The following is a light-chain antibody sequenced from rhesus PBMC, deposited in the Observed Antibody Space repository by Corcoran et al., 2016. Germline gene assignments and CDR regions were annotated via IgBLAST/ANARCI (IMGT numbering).Light chain of an antibody. Sequence: DIQMTQSPSSLSASVGDTVTITCQASQVISKYLAWYQQKPGKAPKLLIYVASTLQTGVPSRFSGSGSGTEFTLIISSLQPEDFATYYCQQHNSYPRTFGQGAKVEIK. CDR2: VAS. J-gene: IGKJ1*01. CDR1: QVISKY. V-gene: IGKV1-33*02. CDR3: QQHNSYPRT.